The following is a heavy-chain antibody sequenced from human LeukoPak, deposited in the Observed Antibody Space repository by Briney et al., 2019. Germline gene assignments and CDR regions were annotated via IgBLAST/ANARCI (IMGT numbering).Heavy chain of an antibody. CDR3: AGQYYDVLTGYRPLDY. CDR1: GFTFSNCA. Sequence: PGGSLRLSCAASGFTFSNCAMHWVRQAPGKGLEWVAVISYHGSNDGSNKYYADSVKGQFTISRDNSKSTLYLQMNGLRAEDTAVYYCAGQYYDVLTGYRPLDYWGQGTLVTVSS. J-gene: IGHJ4*02. D-gene: IGHD3-9*01. V-gene: IGHV3-30-3*01. CDR2: ISYHGSNDGSNK.